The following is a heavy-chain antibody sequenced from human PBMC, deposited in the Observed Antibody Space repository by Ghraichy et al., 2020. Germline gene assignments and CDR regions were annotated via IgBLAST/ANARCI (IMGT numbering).Heavy chain of an antibody. D-gene: IGHD2-2*01. CDR2: MNPNSGNT. J-gene: IGHJ6*02. CDR3: ARGPHIVVVPAQWNYYYYYGMDV. Sequence: ASVKVSCKASGYTFTSHDINWVRQATGQGLEWMGWMNPNSGNTGYAQKFQGRVTMTRNTSISTAYMELSSLRSEDTAVYYCARGPHIVVVPAQWNYYYYYGMDVWGQGTTVTVSS. V-gene: IGHV1-8*01. CDR1: GYTFTSHD.